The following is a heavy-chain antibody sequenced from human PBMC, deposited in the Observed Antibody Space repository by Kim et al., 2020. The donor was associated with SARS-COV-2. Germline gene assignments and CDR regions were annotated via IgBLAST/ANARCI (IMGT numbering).Heavy chain of an antibody. Sequence: ASVKVSCKASGYTFTSYGISWVRQAPGQGLEWMGWISAYNGNTNYAQKLQGRVTMTTDTSTSTAYMELRSLRSDDTAVYYCARDNIVAVVAATPEWFDPWGQGTLVTVSS. CDR3: ARDNIVAVVAATPEWFDP. CDR2: ISAYNGNT. D-gene: IGHD2-15*01. J-gene: IGHJ5*02. CDR1: GYTFTSYG. V-gene: IGHV1-18*01.